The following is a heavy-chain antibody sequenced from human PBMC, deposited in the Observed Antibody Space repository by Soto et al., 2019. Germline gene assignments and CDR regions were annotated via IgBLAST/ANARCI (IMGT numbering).Heavy chain of an antibody. V-gene: IGHV5-51*01. J-gene: IGHJ6*02. CDR3: ARHEQFYYSYYGMDV. Sequence: PGESLKISCKASGYSFTTYWIAWVRQMPGKGLELMGIINPGDSRFDTRYSPSFQGQVTISADRSITTAYLQWSTLKASDTATYYCARHEQFYYSYYGMDVWGQGTTVTVS. CDR1: GYSFTTYW. CDR2: INPGDSRFDT.